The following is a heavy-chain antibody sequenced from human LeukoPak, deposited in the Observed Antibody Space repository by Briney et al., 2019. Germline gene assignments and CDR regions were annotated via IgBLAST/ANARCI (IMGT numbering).Heavy chain of an antibody. Sequence: SETLSLTCAVYGGSFSGCYWSWIRRPPGKGLEWIGEINHSGSTNYNPSLKSRVTISVDTSKNQFSLKLSSVTAADTAVYYCARGLAYYMDVWGKGTTVTVSS. CDR2: INHSGST. V-gene: IGHV4-34*01. CDR1: GGSFSGCY. CDR3: ARGLAYYMDV. J-gene: IGHJ6*03.